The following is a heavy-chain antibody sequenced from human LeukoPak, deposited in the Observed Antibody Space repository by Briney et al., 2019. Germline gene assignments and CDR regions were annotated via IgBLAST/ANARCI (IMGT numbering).Heavy chain of an antibody. V-gene: IGHV3-7*01. CDR1: GFTFSSYW. D-gene: IGHD6-13*01. J-gene: IGHJ5*02. CDR2: IKQDGSEK. Sequence: PGGSLRLSCAASGFTFSSYWMSWVRQAPGKGLEWVANIKQDGSEKYYVDSVKGRFTISRDNAKNSLYLQMNSQRAEDTAVYYCARERRIAAAGIPHPWGQGTLVTVSS. CDR3: ARERRIAAAGIPHP.